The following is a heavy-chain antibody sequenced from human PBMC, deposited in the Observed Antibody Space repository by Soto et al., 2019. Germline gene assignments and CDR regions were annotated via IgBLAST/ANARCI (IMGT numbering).Heavy chain of an antibody. V-gene: IGHV3-23*01. Sequence: GGSLRLSCAACVFTFSSYAMSWVRQAPGKWLEWFSAISVSGCSTXXADSVKGRXTISRYNSKNTXYLQMXSLRAEDTAVYYCAKDYEADYWVQGTLVTVSS. CDR2: ISVSGCST. CDR1: VFTFSSYA. J-gene: IGHJ4*02. CDR3: AKDYEADY. D-gene: IGHD5-12*01.